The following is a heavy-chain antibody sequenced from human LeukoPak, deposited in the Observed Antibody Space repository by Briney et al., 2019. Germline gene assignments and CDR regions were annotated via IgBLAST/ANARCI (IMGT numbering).Heavy chain of an antibody. CDR3: AKDGIGGIYYDSSGYFDN. CDR2: ISGSGGST. J-gene: IGHJ4*02. V-gene: IGHV3-23*01. CDR1: GFTFNNYA. Sequence: GGSLRLSCAASGFTFNNYAMSWVRQAPGKGLEWVSAISGSGGSTYYADPLKGRFTISRDNSKNTLYLQMNSLRAEDTALYYCAKDGIGGIYYDSSGYFDNWGQGTLVSVSS. D-gene: IGHD3-22*01.